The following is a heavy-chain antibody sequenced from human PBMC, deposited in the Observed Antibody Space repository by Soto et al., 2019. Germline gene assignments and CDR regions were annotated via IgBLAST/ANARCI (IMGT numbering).Heavy chain of an antibody. CDR1: GYTLTELS. D-gene: IGHD3-3*01. Sequence: ASVKVSCKXSGYTLTELSMHWVRQTPGKGPEWMGGFDPEDGKTIYAQKFQGRVTMTEDSSTETAYMALSSLRSEDTAVCYCATLFSDFWSGYYTFWGQGTLVTVS. CDR2: FDPEDGKT. V-gene: IGHV1-24*01. J-gene: IGHJ4*02. CDR3: ATLFSDFWSGYYTF.